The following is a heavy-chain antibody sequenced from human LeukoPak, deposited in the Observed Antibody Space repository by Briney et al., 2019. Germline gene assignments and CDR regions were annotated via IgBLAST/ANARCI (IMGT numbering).Heavy chain of an antibody. Sequence: PGGSLRLSFAASEFTFSSYAMHWFRQAPGKGLNGVAVISYDGSNKYYADSVKGRFTISRDNSKNTLYLQMNSLRAEDTAVYYCGRDLVGATYCFDYWGQGTLVTVSS. CDR1: EFTFSSYA. CDR3: GRDLVGATYCFDY. CDR2: ISYDGSNK. V-gene: IGHV3-30-3*01. J-gene: IGHJ4*02. D-gene: IGHD1-26*01.